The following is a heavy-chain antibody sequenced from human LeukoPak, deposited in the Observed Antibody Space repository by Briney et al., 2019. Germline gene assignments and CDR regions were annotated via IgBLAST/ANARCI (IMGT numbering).Heavy chain of an antibody. J-gene: IGHJ4*02. D-gene: IGHD3-9*01. CDR1: GYTFTGYY. CDR3: ARIPLDDILTGYDY. CDR2: INPNSGGT. V-gene: IGHV1-2*02. Sequence: ASVKVSCKASGYTFTGYYMHWVRQAPGQGLEWMGWINPNSGGTNYTQKFQGRVTMTRDTSISTAYMELSRLRSDDTAVYCCARIPLDDILTGYDYWGQGTLVTVSS.